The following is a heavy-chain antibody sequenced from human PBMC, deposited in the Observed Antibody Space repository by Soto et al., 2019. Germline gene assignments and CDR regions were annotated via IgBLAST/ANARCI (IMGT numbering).Heavy chain of an antibody. Sequence: SVKVSCKASGYTFTSYGISWVRQAPGQGLEWMGWISAYNGNTNYAQKLQGRVTMTTDTSTSTAYMELRSLRSDDTAVYYCARVGLRYFDWLSYGMDVWGQGTTVTVSS. CDR2: ISAYNGNT. J-gene: IGHJ6*02. D-gene: IGHD3-9*01. CDR1: GYTFTSYG. V-gene: IGHV1-18*04. CDR3: ARVGLRYFDWLSYGMDV.